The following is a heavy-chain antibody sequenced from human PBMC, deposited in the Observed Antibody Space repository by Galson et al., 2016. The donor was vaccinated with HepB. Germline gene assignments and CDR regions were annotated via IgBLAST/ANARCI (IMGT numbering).Heavy chain of an antibody. CDR2: ISGSGGAT. J-gene: IGHJ4*02. CDR1: GFTFSDYA. D-gene: IGHD5-24*01. V-gene: IGHV3-23*01. CDR3: TKDRVSYGYRSFDY. Sequence: SLRLSCAASGFTFSDYAMNWVRQAPGKGLEWVSVISGSGGATYYADSVKGRFTISRDNSKNTLYLQMNSLGAEATAIYYCTKDRVSYGYRSFDYWGQGTLITVSS.